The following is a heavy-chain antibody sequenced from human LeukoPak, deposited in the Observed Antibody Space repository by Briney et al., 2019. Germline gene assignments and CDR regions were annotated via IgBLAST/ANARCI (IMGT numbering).Heavy chain of an antibody. CDR2: IYYSGST. D-gene: IGHD4-17*01. J-gene: IGHJ4*02. CDR1: GGSISGGDYY. V-gene: IGHV4-30-4*01. CDR3: ARSDYGDPNPFDY. Sequence: PSETLSLTCTVSGGSISGGDYYGSWIRQPPGKSLEWIGYIYYSGSTYYNPSLKSRVTRSVDTSKNQFSLKLSSVTAADTAVYYCARSDYGDPNPFDYWGQGTLVTVSS.